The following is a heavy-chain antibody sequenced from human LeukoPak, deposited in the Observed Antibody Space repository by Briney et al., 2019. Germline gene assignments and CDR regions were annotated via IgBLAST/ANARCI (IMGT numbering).Heavy chain of an antibody. V-gene: IGHV3-74*01. Sequence: GGSLRLSCAASGFTFSNYWMHWVRQAPGKGLVWVSRINSDGINTSYADSVKGRFTISRDNAKNTLNLQMNSLRVEDTAVYYCLRGDRRDYWGQGTLVTVSS. CDR2: INSDGINT. CDR1: GFTFSNYW. J-gene: IGHJ4*02. CDR3: LRGDRRDY.